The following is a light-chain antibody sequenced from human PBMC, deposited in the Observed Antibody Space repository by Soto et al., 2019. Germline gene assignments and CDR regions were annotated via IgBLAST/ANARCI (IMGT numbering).Light chain of an antibody. CDR1: QSVDIY. CDR2: DAS. CDR3: QQRRNWPPLT. V-gene: IGKV3-11*01. Sequence: EVVLTQSPATLSLSPGERATLSCRASQSVDIYLAWYQQKPGQAPRLLIYDASNRATGIPARFSGSGSGTDFTLTISRLEPEDFAVYYCQQRRNWPPLTFGGGTKVEIK. J-gene: IGKJ4*01.